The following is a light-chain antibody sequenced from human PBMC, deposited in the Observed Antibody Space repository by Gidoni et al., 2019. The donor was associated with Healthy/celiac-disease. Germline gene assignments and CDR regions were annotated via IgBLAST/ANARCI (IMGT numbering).Light chain of an antibody. Sequence: DIVWTQSPGTLSLSPGESATLSCSASQSVNSSYLSCYQQQPGQAPRLLIYGASSRATGLPDRFSGSGSGTVFTLTIRRLEPEDFAVYYRQQYGSSPPSTFXQXTKLEI. CDR1: QSVNSSY. J-gene: IGKJ2*01. CDR3: QQYGSSPPST. V-gene: IGKV3-20*01. CDR2: GAS.